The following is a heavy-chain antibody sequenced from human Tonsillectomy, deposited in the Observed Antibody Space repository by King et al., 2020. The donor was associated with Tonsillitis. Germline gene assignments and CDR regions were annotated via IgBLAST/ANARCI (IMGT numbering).Heavy chain of an antibody. D-gene: IGHD6-19*01. V-gene: IGHV3-30*04. CDR1: GVTFSSYA. Sequence: VQLVESGGGVVQPGRSLRLSCAASGVTFSSYAMHWVRQAPGKGLEWVAVISYDGSNKYYADSVKGRFTISRDISKNTLFLQMNSLRAEDTAVYYCARDVSGWRQFDYWGQGXLITVSS. CDR3: ARDVSGWRQFDY. J-gene: IGHJ4*02. CDR2: ISYDGSNK.